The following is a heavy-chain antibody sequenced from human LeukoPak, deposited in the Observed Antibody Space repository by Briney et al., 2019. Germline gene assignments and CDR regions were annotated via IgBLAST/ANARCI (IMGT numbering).Heavy chain of an antibody. CDR3: ARPKGYDSSGYCYDAFDI. V-gene: IGHV3-74*01. D-gene: IGHD3-22*01. J-gene: IGHJ3*02. CDR1: GFTFSSYC. Sequence: GGPLRLSCAASGFTFSSYCIHWVRHAPPKGLLWVSRNNSNGSSTSYAESVKSRFTISRDNAKNTLYLQMNSLRAEDTAVYYWARPKGYDSSGYCYDAFDIWGQGTMVTVSS. CDR2: NNSNGSST.